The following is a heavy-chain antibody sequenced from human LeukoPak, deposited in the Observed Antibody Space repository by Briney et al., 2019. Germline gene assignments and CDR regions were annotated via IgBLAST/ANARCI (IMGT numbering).Heavy chain of an antibody. CDR2: INPSGGST. D-gene: IGHD6-13*01. Sequence: ASVKVSCKASGYTFTSYYMHWVRQAPGQGLEWMGIINPSGGSTSYAQKLQGRVTMTTDTSTSTAYMELRSLRSDDTAVYYCASAYSSSWGWFDPWGQGTLVTVSS. CDR3: ASAYSSSWGWFDP. CDR1: GYTFTSYY. J-gene: IGHJ5*02. V-gene: IGHV1-46*01.